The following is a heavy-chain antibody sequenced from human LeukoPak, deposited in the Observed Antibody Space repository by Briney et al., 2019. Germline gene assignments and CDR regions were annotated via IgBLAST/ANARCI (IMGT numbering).Heavy chain of an antibody. D-gene: IGHD2-21*02. V-gene: IGHV4-59*01. CDR1: GGSISSYY. CDR2: IYYSGST. CDR3: ARDLLYCGGDCYPDL. Sequence: SETLSLTCTVSGGSISSYYWSWIRQPPGKGLEWIGYIYYSGSTNYNPSLKSRVTISVDTSKNQFSLKLGSVTAADTAVYYCARDLLYCGGDCYPDLWGQGTLVTVSS. J-gene: IGHJ5*02.